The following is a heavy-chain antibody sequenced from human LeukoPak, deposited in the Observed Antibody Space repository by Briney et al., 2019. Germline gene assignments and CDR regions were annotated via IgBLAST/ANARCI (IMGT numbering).Heavy chain of an antibody. J-gene: IGHJ4*02. CDR2: ISSSGSTI. CDR3: ARRSSMGATDF. Sequence: GGSLRLSCAASGFTFSSYEMNWVRQAPGKGLEWVSYISSSGSTIYYADSVKGRFTISRDNAKNSLYLQMNSLRAEDTAVYYCARRSSMGATDFWGQGTLVTVSS. D-gene: IGHD1-26*01. CDR1: GFTFSSYE. V-gene: IGHV3-48*03.